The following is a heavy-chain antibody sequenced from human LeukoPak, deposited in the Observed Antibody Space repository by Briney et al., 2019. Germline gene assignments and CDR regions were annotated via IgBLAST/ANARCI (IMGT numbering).Heavy chain of an antibody. J-gene: IGHJ6*03. CDR3: AREEANYYYMDV. Sequence: GGSLRLSCAASGFTFSSYAMMWLRQAPGKGLEWVSAISGAGGTTLYADSVKGRFTISRDNSKNTLYLEMNSLRADDTAVYFCAREEANYYYMDVWGRGTTVTVSS. V-gene: IGHV3-23*01. CDR1: GFTFSSYA. CDR2: ISGAGGTT.